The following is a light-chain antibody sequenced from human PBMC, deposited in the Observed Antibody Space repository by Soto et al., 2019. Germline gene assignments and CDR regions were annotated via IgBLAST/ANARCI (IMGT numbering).Light chain of an antibody. Sequence: EIVMRQSPATLSVSPGERATLSCRASQSVSSHVVWYQQKPGQAPRLVSYGASTRATGIPARFSGSGSGTDFTLTISSLGPEDFVFFFCQHRSVLLWT. CDR3: QHRSVLLWT. CDR1: QSVSSH. CDR2: GAS. J-gene: IGKJ1*01. V-gene: IGKV3-11*01.